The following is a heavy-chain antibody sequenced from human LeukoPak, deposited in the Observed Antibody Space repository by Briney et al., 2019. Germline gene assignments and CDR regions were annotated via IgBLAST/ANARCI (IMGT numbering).Heavy chain of an antibody. Sequence: GGSLRLSCAASGFTFDDYAMHWVRQAPGKGLEWVSGISWNSGSIGYADSVKGRFIISRDNAKNSLYLQMNSLRAEDTALYYCVKEERAAGIIYYYCGMDVWGQGTTVTVSS. CDR2: ISWNSGSI. V-gene: IGHV3-9*01. J-gene: IGHJ6*02. CDR3: VKEERAAGIIYYYCGMDV. D-gene: IGHD6-13*01. CDR1: GFTFDDYA.